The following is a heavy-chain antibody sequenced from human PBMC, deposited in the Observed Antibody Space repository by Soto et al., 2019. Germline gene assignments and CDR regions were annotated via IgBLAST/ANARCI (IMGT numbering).Heavy chain of an antibody. CDR3: VRGVGNYYHGMDV. D-gene: IGHD3-10*01. Sequence: VQLVESGGGVVQPGRSLKLSCAASGFSLSTSGMHWVRQAPGKGLKWLAVIWYDGSIKNYADSVKGRFTISRDNSKDTVYLQMNSLTAEDMAVYFCVRGVGNYYHGMDVWGQGTTVTVSS. CDR2: IWYDGSIK. V-gene: IGHV3-33*01. J-gene: IGHJ6*02. CDR1: GFSLSTSG.